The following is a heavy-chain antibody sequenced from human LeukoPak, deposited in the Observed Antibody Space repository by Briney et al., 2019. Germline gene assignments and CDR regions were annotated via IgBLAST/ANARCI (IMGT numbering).Heavy chain of an antibody. CDR1: GGSFSGYY. CDR3: ARESYGSGSYYLYYYYYYYMDV. V-gene: IGHV4-34*01. D-gene: IGHD3-10*01. J-gene: IGHJ6*03. Sequence: SETLSLTCAVYGGSFSGYYWSWIRQPPGKGLEWIGEINHSGSTNYNPSLKSRVTISVDTSKNQFSLKLSSVTAADTAVYYCARESYGSGSYYLYYYYYYYMDVWGKGATVTISS. CDR2: INHSGST.